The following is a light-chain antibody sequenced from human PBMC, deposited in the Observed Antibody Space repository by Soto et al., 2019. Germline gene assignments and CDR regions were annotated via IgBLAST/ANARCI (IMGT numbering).Light chain of an antibody. V-gene: IGKV3-11*01. CDR1: QSVSSS. Sequence: ESVLPQAPATLSLSPGERATLSCRASQSVSSSLAWYQQKPGQATRLLIYEASHRATGIPARFSGSGSGTDFTLTIRRLEPEDCAVNNSQQRSNWSHTLGTGNTGDIK. J-gene: IGKJ4*01. CDR2: EAS. CDR3: QQRSNWSHT.